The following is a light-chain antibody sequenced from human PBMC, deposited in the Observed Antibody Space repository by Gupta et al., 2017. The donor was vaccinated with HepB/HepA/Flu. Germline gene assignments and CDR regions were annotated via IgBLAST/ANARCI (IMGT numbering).Light chain of an antibody. CDR3: HQQNDWPFT. CDR2: GAS. V-gene: IGKV3-11*01. CDR1: QSVSSN. Sequence: EIVLTQSPATLSLSPGERATLACGASQSVSSNLAWYQQKRGQAPRLIMYGASNRAAGIPARLSGSGSGTDFTLTIILREPEDFAVYDGHQQNDWPFTLGGGTTVE. J-gene: IGKJ4*01.